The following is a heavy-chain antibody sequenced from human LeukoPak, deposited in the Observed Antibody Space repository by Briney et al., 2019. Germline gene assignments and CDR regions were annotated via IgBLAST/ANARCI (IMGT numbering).Heavy chain of an antibody. CDR1: GFTFSSYA. D-gene: IGHD5-24*01. J-gene: IGHJ4*02. CDR3: ARVEMATMTFDY. CDR2: ISYDGSNK. V-gene: IGHV3-30-3*01. Sequence: GGSLRLSCAASGFTFSSYAMHWVRQAPGKGLEWVAVISYDGSNKYYADSVKGRFTISRDNSKNTLYLQMNSLRAEDTAVYYCARVEMATMTFDYWGQGTLLTAFS.